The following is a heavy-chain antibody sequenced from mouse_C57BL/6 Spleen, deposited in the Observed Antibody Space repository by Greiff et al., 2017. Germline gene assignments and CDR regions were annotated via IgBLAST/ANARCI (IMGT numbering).Heavy chain of an antibody. J-gene: IGHJ3*01. D-gene: IGHD2-1*01. CDR1: GFSLTSYG. CDR3: ARGNGNYVWFAY. V-gene: IGHV2-2*01. CDR2: IWSGGST. Sequence: VQLQQSGPGLVQPSQSLSITCTVSGFSLTSYGVHWVRQSPGKGLEWLGVIWSGGSTDYNAAFISRLSISKDNSKSQVFFKMNSLQADDTAIYYCARGNGNYVWFAYWGQGTLVTVSA.